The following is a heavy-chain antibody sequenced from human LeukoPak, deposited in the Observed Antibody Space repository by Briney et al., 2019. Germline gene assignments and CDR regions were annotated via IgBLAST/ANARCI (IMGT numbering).Heavy chain of an antibody. J-gene: IGHJ5*02. Sequence: GASVKVSCKASGGTFSGFDVSWVRQAPGQGLEWVRGLIPIYGNPSYAQKFQGRVTIKTDESTTTAYMELSDLRSDDTAVYYCARRNLGVTTLWFGPWGQGTLVTVSS. CDR3: ARRNLGVTTLWFGP. D-gene: IGHD3-10*01. CDR1: GGTFSGFD. V-gene: IGHV1-69*05. CDR2: LIPIYGNP.